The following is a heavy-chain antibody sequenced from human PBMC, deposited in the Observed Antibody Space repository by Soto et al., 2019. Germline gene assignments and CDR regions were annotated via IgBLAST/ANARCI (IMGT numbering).Heavy chain of an antibody. CDR3: AASSYDGVMVYALAY. V-gene: IGHV1-69*13. J-gene: IGHJ1*01. CDR2: IIPISATP. D-gene: IGHD2-8*01. Sequence: GASVKVSCQVSGYTFTSYAIHWLRQAPEQGLEWMGGIIPISATPNYADKFLDRATIVADPSTPTAYLELSSLSSDHTPLHYCAASSYDGVMVYALAYCAQGTLATVSS. CDR1: GYTFTSYA.